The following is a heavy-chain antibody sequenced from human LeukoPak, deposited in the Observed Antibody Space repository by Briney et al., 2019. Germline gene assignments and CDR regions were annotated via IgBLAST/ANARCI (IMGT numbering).Heavy chain of an antibody. CDR2: ISWNSSNI. CDR3: ARARDYFDRSAIDY. Sequence: GGSLRLSCAASGFTFDDYAMHWVRQAPGKGLEWVSGISWNSSNIDYADSVKGRFTISRDNSKNSLYVQMNSLRADDTAVYYCARARDYFDRSAIDYWGQGTLVTVSS. V-gene: IGHV3-9*01. D-gene: IGHD3-22*01. J-gene: IGHJ4*02. CDR1: GFTFDDYA.